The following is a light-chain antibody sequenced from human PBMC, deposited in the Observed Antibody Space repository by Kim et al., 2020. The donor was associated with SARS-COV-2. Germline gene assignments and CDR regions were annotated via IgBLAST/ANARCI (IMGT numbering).Light chain of an antibody. CDR1: NSDIGTYNF. CDR3: NSYSYSASHVI. Sequence: QSITISCTGTNSDIGTYNFVSWFKQHPGKVPKLIIFDVNTRPSGVPSRFSGSKSGNTASLTVSGLQAEDEADYYCNSYSYSASHVIFGGGTQLTVL. V-gene: IGLV2-14*03. J-gene: IGLJ2*01. CDR2: DVN.